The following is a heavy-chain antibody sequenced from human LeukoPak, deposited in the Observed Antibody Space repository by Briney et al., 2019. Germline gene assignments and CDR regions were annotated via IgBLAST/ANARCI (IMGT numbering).Heavy chain of an antibody. J-gene: IGHJ4*02. V-gene: IGHV1-2*02. CDR1: AYSFTGYY. Sequence: ASVKVSCKASAYSFTGYYMHWVRQAPGQGLEWMGWINPNSGGTNYAQKFQGRVTMTRDTSISTAYMELSRLRSDDTAVYYCARARSHIVVVTAIQVFDYWGQGTLVTVSS. CDR2: INPNSGGT. D-gene: IGHD2-21*02. CDR3: ARARSHIVVVTAIQVFDY.